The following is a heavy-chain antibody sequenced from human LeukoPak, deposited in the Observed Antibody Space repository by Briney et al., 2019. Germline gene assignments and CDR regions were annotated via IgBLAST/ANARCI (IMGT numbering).Heavy chain of an antibody. V-gene: IGHV4-4*07. CDR3: AGPGIRAGN. Sequence: PSETLSLTCSVSGGSISSYYWSWIRQPAGKGLEWIGRIYISGSTNYNPSLKSRVTMSVDTSKNQFSLKLISVAAADTAVYYCAGPGIRAGNWGQGTLVTVSS. CDR1: GGSISSYY. CDR2: IYISGST. J-gene: IGHJ4*02.